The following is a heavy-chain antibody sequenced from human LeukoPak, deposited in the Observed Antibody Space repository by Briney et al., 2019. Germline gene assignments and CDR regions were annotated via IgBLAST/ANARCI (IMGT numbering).Heavy chain of an antibody. Sequence: GASVKVSCKVSGYTLTELSMHWVRQAPGKGLEWMGGFDPEDGETIYAQKFQGRVTMTEDTSTDTAYMELSSLRAEDTAVYYCAKDHWYYDILTGYSSPPPFDYWGQGTLVTVSS. D-gene: IGHD3-9*01. CDR2: FDPEDGET. V-gene: IGHV1-24*01. J-gene: IGHJ4*02. CDR1: GYTLTELS. CDR3: AKDHWYYDILTGYSSPPPFDY.